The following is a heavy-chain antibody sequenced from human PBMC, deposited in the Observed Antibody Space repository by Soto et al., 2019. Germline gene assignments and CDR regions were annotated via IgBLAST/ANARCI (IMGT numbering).Heavy chain of an antibody. CDR2: IYYSGST. Sequence: ASETLSLTCTVSGGSISSGGYYWSWIRQHPGKGLEWIGYIYYSGSTYYNPSLKSRVTISVDTSKNQFSLKLSSVTAADTAVYYCARVLFYDYVWGSYRYTFDYWGQGTLVTVSS. CDR1: GGSISSGGYY. V-gene: IGHV4-31*03. CDR3: ARVLFYDYVWGSYRYTFDY. J-gene: IGHJ4*02. D-gene: IGHD3-16*02.